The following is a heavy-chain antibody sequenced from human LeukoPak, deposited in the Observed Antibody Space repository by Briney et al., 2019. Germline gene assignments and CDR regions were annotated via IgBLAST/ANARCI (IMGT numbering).Heavy chain of an antibody. D-gene: IGHD4-17*01. CDR1: GDSISSYY. Sequence: RSSETLSLTCTVSGDSISSYYWSWLRQPPGKGLEWLGYIYYSGSTNYNPSLKSRVTISVDTSKNQFSLKLNSVTAADTAVYYCARAGYGDSDFDYWGQGTLVTVSS. CDR3: ARAGYGDSDFDY. V-gene: IGHV4-59*08. CDR2: IYYSGST. J-gene: IGHJ4*02.